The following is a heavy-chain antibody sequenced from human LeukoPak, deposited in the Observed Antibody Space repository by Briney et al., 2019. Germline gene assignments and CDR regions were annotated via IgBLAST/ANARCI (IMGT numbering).Heavy chain of an antibody. CDR3: AKDGPSSGWYYFDY. V-gene: IGHV3-9*01. CDR1: GFTFDDYA. Sequence: GGSLRLSCAASGFTFDDYAMHWVRQAPGKGLEWVSGISWNSGSIGYADSVKGRFTIFRDNAKNSLYLQMNSLRAEDTALYYCAKDGPSSGWYYFDYWGQGTLVTVSS. J-gene: IGHJ4*02. CDR2: ISWNSGSI. D-gene: IGHD6-19*01.